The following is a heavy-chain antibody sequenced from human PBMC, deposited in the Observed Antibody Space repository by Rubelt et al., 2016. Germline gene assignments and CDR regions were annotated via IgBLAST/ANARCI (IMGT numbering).Heavy chain of an antibody. CDR2: ISAYNGNT. J-gene: IGHJ3*02. CDR3: ARELTHPYYVWGSYRYTNAFDI. V-gene: IGHV1-18*01. D-gene: IGHD3-16*02. Sequence: QVQLVQSGAEVKKPGASVKVSCKASGYTFTSYGISWVRQAPGQGLEWMGWISAYNGNTNYAQKLQGRVTMTTDTSTSTAYMELRSLRSDDPAVYYCARELTHPYYVWGSYRYTNAFDIWGQGTMVTVSS. CDR1: GYTFTSYG.